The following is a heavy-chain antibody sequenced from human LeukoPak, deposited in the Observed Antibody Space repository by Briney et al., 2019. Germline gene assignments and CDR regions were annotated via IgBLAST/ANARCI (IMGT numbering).Heavy chain of an antibody. CDR2: INPGGDNT. D-gene: IGHD5-24*01. CDR1: GYTFTSYG. V-gene: IGHV1-46*01. Sequence: ASVKVSCKASGYTFTSYGISWVRQAPGQGLEWMGLINPGGDNTDYAQNFQGRVTMTRDTSTSTVYMGLSSLRSEDTAVYYCARIREGYNDAYDIWGQGTMVTVSS. J-gene: IGHJ3*02. CDR3: ARIREGYNDAYDI.